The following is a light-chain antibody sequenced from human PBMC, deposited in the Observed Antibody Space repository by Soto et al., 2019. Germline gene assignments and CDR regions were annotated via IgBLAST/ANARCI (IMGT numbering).Light chain of an antibody. CDR2: GNS. CDR3: QSCDSSLSGSGF. V-gene: IGLV1-40*01. J-gene: IGLJ1*01. CDR1: SSNIGAGYD. Sequence: QLVLTQPPSVSGAPGQRVTISCTGSSSNIGAGYDVHWYQQLPGTAPKLLIYGNSNRPSGVPDRFSGSKSGTSASLAITGLQAEDEADYYCQSCDSSLSGSGFFGTGTKLTVL.